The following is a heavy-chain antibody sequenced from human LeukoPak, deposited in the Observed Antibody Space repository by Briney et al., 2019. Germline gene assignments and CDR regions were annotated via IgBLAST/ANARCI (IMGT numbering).Heavy chain of an antibody. J-gene: IGHJ3*02. Sequence: PSETLSLTCTVSGYSISSGYYWGWIRQPPGKGLEWIGSIYHSGSTYYNPSLKSRVTISVDTSKNQFSLKLSSVTAADTAVYYCARGAYVVARQGGAFDIWGQGTMVTVSS. D-gene: IGHD2-21*01. CDR1: GYSISSGYY. V-gene: IGHV4-38-2*02. CDR2: IYHSGST. CDR3: ARGAYVVARQGGAFDI.